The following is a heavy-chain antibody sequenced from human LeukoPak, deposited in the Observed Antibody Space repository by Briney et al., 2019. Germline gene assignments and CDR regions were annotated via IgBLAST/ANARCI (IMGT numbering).Heavy chain of an antibody. J-gene: IGHJ5*02. CDR3: AKDTRVVVPAASHWFDP. CDR2: IRYDGSNK. D-gene: IGHD2-2*01. CDR1: GFTFSSYG. Sequence: GGSLRLSCAASGFTFSSYGMHWVRQAPGKGLEWVACIRYDGSNKYYADSGKGRFTIARDNSKNTLYLKMNSLSAADTDVYYCAKDTRVVVPAASHWFDPWGQGTLVTVSS. V-gene: IGHV3-30*02.